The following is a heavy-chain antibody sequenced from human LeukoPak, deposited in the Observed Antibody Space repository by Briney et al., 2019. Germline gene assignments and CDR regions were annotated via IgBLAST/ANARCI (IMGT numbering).Heavy chain of an antibody. D-gene: IGHD4-17*01. V-gene: IGHV1-2*06. CDR1: GYTFTGYY. CDR2: INPNSGDT. CDR3: ARDLSLGRHEYGEPFDY. J-gene: IGHJ4*02. Sequence: ASVKVSCKASGYTFTGYYMHWVRQAPGQGLEWIGRINPNSGDTNFAQKFQGRVTMTTDTSTSTAYMELRSLRSDDTAVYYCARDLSLGRHEYGEPFDYWGQGTLVTVSS.